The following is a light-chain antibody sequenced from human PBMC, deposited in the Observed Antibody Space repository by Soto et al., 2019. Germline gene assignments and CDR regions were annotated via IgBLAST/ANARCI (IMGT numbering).Light chain of an antibody. V-gene: IGKV1-39*01. CDR3: QQSYRTPRT. CDR1: QSITNY. Sequence: DIQMTQATSSLSASVGDRVTIICRASQSITNYLKWYQQKPGKAPKLLIYAASTLQSGIPSRFSGSGSGTDFTLTISSLQLDDFATYYCQQSYRTPRTFGQGTKLEIK. CDR2: AAS. J-gene: IGKJ2*01.